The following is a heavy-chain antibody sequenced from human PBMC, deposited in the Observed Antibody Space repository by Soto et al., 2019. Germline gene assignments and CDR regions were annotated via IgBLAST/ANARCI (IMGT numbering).Heavy chain of an antibody. V-gene: IGHV1-69*08. J-gene: IGHJ4*02. CDR1: GGTFSSYT. D-gene: IGHD3-10*01. Sequence: QVQLVQSGAEVQKPGSSVTVSCKASGGTFSSYTISWVRQAPGQGLEWMGRIIPILGIANYAQKFQGRITITADKSTSTAYRALSSLRSEDTAVYYCARDPDGLVRGALVLDWGQGTLVTVSS. CDR2: IIPILGIA. CDR3: ARDPDGLVRGALVLD.